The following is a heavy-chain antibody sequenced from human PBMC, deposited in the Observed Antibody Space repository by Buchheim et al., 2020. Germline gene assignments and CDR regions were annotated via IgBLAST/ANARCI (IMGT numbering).Heavy chain of an antibody. CDR3: VRVGSGWGSFDY. CDR2: IHSDGSST. V-gene: IGHV3-74*02. Sequence: EVQLLESGGGLVQPGGSLRLSCAASGLTFSNYWMNWVRQAPGKGLVWVSRIHSDGSSTSYADSVKGRFTISRDNAKTTLYLQMNSLRAEDTAVYYCVRVGSGWGSFDYWGQGTL. J-gene: IGHJ4*02. D-gene: IGHD6-19*01. CDR1: GLTFSNYW.